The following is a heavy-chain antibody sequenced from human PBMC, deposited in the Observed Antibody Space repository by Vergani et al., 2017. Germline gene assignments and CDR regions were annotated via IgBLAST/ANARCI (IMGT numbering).Heavy chain of an antibody. V-gene: IGHV3-30-3*01. CDR1: GFTFSSYA. CDR3: ARGASGEYVSSFDY. CDR2: ISYDGSNK. Sequence: QVQLVESGGGVVQPGRSLRLSCAASGFTFSSYAMHWVRQAPGKGLEWVAVISYDGSNKYYADSVKGRFTISSDNSKNPLYLQMNSLRAGDTAVYYCARGASGEYVSSFDYWGQGTLVTVSS. J-gene: IGHJ4*02. D-gene: IGHD4-17*01.